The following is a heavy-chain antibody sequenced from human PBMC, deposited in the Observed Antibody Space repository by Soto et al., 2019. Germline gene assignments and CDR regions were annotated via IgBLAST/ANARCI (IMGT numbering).Heavy chain of an antibody. CDR1: GGSFSGYS. CDR2: INHSGST. J-gene: IGHJ6*03. D-gene: IGHD3-3*01. CDR3: ARSLVHYDFWRAYMDV. Sequence: SETLSLTCAVYGGSFSGYSWSWIRQPPGKGLEWIGEINHSGSTNYNPSLKSRVIISVDTSKNQFSLKLSSVTAADTAVYYCARSLVHYDFWRAYMDVWGKGTTVTVSS. V-gene: IGHV4-34*01.